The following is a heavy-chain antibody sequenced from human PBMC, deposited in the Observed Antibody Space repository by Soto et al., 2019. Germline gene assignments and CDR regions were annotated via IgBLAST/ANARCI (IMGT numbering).Heavy chain of an antibody. CDR1: GFTLSNAG. Sequence: GGSLRLSCAASGFTLSNAGMNWVRQAPGKGLEWVGRIKSKTDGETADYAAPVKGRFTFSRADSINTVYLQMNSLKTEDTAVYYYKVWIGNYGMDFWGQGTTVTVSS. V-gene: IGHV3-15*07. D-gene: IGHD5-12*01. CDR2: IKSKTDGETA. J-gene: IGHJ6*02. CDR3: KVWIGNYGMDF.